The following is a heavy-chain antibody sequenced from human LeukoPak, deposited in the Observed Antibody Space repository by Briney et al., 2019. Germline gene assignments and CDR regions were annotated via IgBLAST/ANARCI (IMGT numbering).Heavy chain of an antibody. Sequence: GGSLRLSCSAPGFTFSSYGMNWVRQAPGKGLGWVANINQGGSEKYYVDSVKGRFTISRDNAKNSLYLEMNSLRAEDTAVYYCLRENHDSGWSFDYWGQGTLVTVSS. CDR2: INQGGSEK. D-gene: IGHD3-22*01. V-gene: IGHV3-7*01. CDR3: LRENHDSGWSFDY. J-gene: IGHJ4*02. CDR1: GFTFSSYG.